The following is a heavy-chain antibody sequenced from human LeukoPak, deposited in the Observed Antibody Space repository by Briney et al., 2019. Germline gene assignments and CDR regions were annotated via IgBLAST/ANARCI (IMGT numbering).Heavy chain of an antibody. CDR1: GGSISSGGYY. D-gene: IGHD3-22*01. CDR2: IYYSGST. CDR3: ARALAYDSSGYPRHAFDI. J-gene: IGHJ3*02. Sequence: PSETLSLTCTVSGGSISSGGYYWSWIRQHPGKGLEWIGYIYYSGSTYYNPSLKSRVTTSVDTSKNQFSLKLSSVTAADTAVYYCARALAYDSSGYPRHAFDIWGQGTMVTVSS. V-gene: IGHV4-31*03.